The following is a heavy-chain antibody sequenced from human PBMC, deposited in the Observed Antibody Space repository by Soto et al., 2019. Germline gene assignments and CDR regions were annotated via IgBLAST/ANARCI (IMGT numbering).Heavy chain of an antibody. D-gene: IGHD2-2*02. CDR1: GFTFSSYA. V-gene: IGHV3-30-3*01. J-gene: IGHJ6*02. CDR3: ARDGIVVVPAAINYYGMDV. Sequence: GGSLRLSCAASGFTFSSYAMHWVRQAPGKGLEWVAVISYDGSIKYYADSVKGRFTISRDNSKNTLYLQMNSLRAEDTAVYYCARDGIVVVPAAINYYGMDVWGQGTTVTVSS. CDR2: ISYDGSIK.